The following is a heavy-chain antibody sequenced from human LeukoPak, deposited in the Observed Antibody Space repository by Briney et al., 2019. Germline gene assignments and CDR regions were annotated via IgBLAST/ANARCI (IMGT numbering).Heavy chain of an antibody. CDR1: GFAFSKYW. CDR2: INNDGSAT. CDR3: ARDHCGGDCSYLDY. Sequence: GGSLRLSCAASGFAFSKYWIHWVRQGPGEGLMWVSRINNDGSATVYADSVRGRFTISRDNAENTVYLQMSSLRAEDTAVYYCARDHCGGDCSYLDYWGQGALVTVSS. V-gene: IGHV3-74*01. J-gene: IGHJ4*02. D-gene: IGHD2-21*02.